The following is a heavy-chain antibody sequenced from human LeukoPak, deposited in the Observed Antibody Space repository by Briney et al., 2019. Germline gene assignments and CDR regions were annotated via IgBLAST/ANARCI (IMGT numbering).Heavy chain of an antibody. V-gene: IGHV3-30*18. CDR1: GFTFSSYG. CDR3: AKAGDIVVVVAAFDY. CDR2: ISYDGSNK. J-gene: IGHJ4*02. D-gene: IGHD2-15*01. Sequence: GGSRRLSCAASGFTFSSYGMHWVRQAPGKGLEWVAVISYDGSNKYYADSVKGRFTISRDNSKHTLYLQMNGMRAEDTAVYYCAKAGDIVVVVAAFDYWGQGTLVTVSS.